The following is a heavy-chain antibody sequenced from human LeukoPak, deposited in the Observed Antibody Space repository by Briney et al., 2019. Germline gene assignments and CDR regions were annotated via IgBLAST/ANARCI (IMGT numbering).Heavy chain of an antibody. D-gene: IGHD5-18*01. J-gene: IGHJ4*02. CDR1: GVTFGTYA. V-gene: IGHV3-49*03. Sequence: GGPLRLSCTDSGVTFGTYAVSWFRQAPGKGLEWVAFIRSKTFGGTTEYAASVEGRFTISRDDSKSIAYLQMNSLKTEDTAVYYCTRYSGRTDYWGQGTLVTVSS. CDR3: TRYSGRTDY. CDR2: IRSKTFGGTT.